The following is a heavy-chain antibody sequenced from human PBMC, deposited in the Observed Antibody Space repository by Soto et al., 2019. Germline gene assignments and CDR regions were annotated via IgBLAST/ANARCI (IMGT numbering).Heavy chain of an antibody. CDR1: GFTFSSYG. J-gene: IGHJ6*02. CDR3: AKDFPRSKRGEFYYYYYGMDV. V-gene: IGHV3-33*06. Sequence: PGGSLRLSCAASGFTFSSYGMHWVRQAPGKRLEWVAVIWYDGSNKYYADSVKGRFTISRDNSKNTLYLQMNSLRAEDTAVYYCAKDFPRSKRGEFYYYYYGMDVWGQGTTVTVSS. CDR2: IWYDGSNK. D-gene: IGHD3-10*01.